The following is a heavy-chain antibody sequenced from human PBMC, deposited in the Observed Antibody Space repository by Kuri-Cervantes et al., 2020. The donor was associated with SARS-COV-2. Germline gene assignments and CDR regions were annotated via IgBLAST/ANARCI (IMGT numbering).Heavy chain of an antibody. CDR3: ARGRLAANYYYYGMDV. D-gene: IGHD6-13*01. Sequence: SETLSLTCTVSGGSISSSSYYWGWIRQPPGEGLEWIGSIYYSGSTYYNPSLKSRVTISVDTSKNQFSLKLSSVTAADTAVYYCARGRLAANYYYYGMDVWGQGTTVTVSS. V-gene: IGHV4-39*07. CDR1: GGSISSSSYY. J-gene: IGHJ6*02. CDR2: IYYSGST.